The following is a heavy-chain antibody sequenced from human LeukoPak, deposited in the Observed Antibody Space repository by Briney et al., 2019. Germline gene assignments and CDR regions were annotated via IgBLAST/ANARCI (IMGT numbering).Heavy chain of an antibody. D-gene: IGHD6-13*01. CDR3: AKESGSRSYGAYFPH. Sequence: GGSLRLSCAASGFTFSSHGMQWVRQAPGKGLEWVAVISYDGSTKYYADSVKARFTISIYNSNSTLYLQMNSLRAEDTAVYYCAKESGSRSYGAYFPHWGQGTLVTVSS. V-gene: IGHV3-30*18. J-gene: IGHJ1*01. CDR2: ISYDGSTK. CDR1: GFTFSSHG.